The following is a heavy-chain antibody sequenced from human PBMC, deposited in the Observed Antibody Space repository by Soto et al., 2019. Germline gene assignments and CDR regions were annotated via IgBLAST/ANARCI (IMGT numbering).Heavy chain of an antibody. J-gene: IGHJ4*02. CDR2: ISSSSSYI. CDR1: GFTFSSYS. Sequence: PGGSLRLSCAASGFTFSSYSMDWVRQAPGKGLEWVSSISSSSSYIYYADSVKGRFTVSRDNAKNSLYLQMNSLRAEDTAVYYCARDQPGYSYGYGLGYWGQGTLVTVSS. D-gene: IGHD5-18*01. V-gene: IGHV3-21*01. CDR3: ARDQPGYSYGYGLGY.